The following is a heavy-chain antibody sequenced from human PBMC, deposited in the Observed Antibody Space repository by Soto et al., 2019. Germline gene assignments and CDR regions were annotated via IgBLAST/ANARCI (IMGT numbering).Heavy chain of an antibody. CDR1: GFTFSNYA. D-gene: IGHD2-21*02. J-gene: IGHJ4*02. CDR2: IPYDGDKI. CDR3: VSGPCYDCWNNDY. V-gene: IGHV3-30-3*01. Sequence: QVQLVESGRGVVQPGRSLRLSCAASGFTFSNYAMHWVRQAPGKGLEWMAVIPYDGDKIHYADSVKGRFTISRDNSKNTLYLQINSLRVEDTAIYYCVSGPCYDCWNNDYWGQGTQVTVSS.